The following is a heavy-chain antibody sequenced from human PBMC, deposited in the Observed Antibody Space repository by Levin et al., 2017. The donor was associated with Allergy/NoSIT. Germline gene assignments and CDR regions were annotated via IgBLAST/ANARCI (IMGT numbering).Heavy chain of an antibody. CDR1: GFRFSDYG. CDR2: ISTSSVTV. J-gene: IGHJ4*02. V-gene: IGHV3-48*01. CDR3: ARDPTAVTAPSFFDF. Sequence: GGSLRLSCGASGFRFSDYGMVWVRQAPGKGLEWISYISTSSVTVYYAESVEGRFTISRDNAKNSLYLQMNSLRAEDTALYYCARDPTAVTAPSFFDFWGQGTLVTVSS. D-gene: IGHD4-17*01.